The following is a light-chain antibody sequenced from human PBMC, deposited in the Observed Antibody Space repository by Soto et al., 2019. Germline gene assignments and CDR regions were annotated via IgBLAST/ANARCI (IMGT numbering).Light chain of an antibody. CDR1: QDIRFY. J-gene: IGKJ5*01. Sequence: DIQMTQSPSSLSASLGDRVTITCQASQDIRFYLNWYQHKTGQAPKLLIYDASQLETGVPSKFSGSGSGTDFTFTINNLQAEDIGIYYCQHYNSLPITFGQGTRLEIK. V-gene: IGKV1-33*01. CDR2: DAS. CDR3: QHYNSLPIT.